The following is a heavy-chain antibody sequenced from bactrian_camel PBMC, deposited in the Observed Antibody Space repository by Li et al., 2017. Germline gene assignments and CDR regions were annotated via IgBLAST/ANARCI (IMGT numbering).Heavy chain of an antibody. Sequence: SLRVSCAAAGFTFSSAGAMNWVRQAPGKGLEWVSTINGGGDRLYYAESVKGRFTISSDGAEKTLYLQMNSLKSEDTALYYCATVAGSFSDDYARARAYVYWGQGTQVTVS. V-gene: IGHV3S28*01. D-gene: IGHD4*01. CDR2: INGGGDRL. CDR1: GFTFSSAGA. CDR3: ATVAGSFSDDYARARAYVY. J-gene: IGHJ4*01.